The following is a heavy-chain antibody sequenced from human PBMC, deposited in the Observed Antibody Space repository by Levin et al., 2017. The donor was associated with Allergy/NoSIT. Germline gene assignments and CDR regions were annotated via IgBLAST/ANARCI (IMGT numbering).Heavy chain of an antibody. Sequence: GGSLRLSCAASGFTVSDTYMTWVRQAPGKGLESVSIIYRGGETYYADSVKGRFTISRDNSKNTLYLQMNSLRPDDTALYYCARDETFGYEKWGQGTLVTVSS. CDR1: GFTVSDTY. J-gene: IGHJ4*02. D-gene: IGHD5-12*01. V-gene: IGHV3-66*02. CDR2: IYRGGET. CDR3: ARDETFGYEK.